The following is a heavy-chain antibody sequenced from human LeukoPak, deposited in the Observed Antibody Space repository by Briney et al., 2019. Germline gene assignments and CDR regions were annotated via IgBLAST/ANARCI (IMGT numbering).Heavy chain of an antibody. V-gene: IGHV1-69*04. D-gene: IGHD3-10*01. CDR2: IIPILGIA. CDR1: GGTFSSYA. J-gene: IGHJ5*02. Sequence: ASVKVSCKASGGTFSSYAISWVRQAPGQGLEWMGRIIPILGIANYAQEFQGRVTITADKSTSTAYMELSSLRSEDTAVYYCARSMVRDQNWFDPWGQGTLVTVSS. CDR3: ARSMVRDQNWFDP.